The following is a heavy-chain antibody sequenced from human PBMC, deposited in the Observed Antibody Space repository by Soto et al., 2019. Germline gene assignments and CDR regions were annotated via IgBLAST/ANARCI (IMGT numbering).Heavy chain of an antibody. V-gene: IGHV3-23*01. CDR3: AKTAAARPNLYLDS. CDR1: GFTFSSYA. CDR2: ISGSGGGT. J-gene: IGHJ4*02. D-gene: IGHD6-6*01. Sequence: GGSLRLSCAATGFTFSSYAMSWVRQAPGKGLEWVSVISGSGGGTYYADSVKGRFTISRDKSKNTLYLQMNSLRVEDTAVFYCAKTAAARPNLYLDSWRQGTLVTVSS.